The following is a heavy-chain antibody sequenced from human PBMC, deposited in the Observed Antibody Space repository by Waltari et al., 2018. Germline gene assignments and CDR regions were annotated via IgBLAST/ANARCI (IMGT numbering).Heavy chain of an antibody. CDR2: IYTSGST. V-gene: IGHV4-61*02. J-gene: IGHJ3*02. Sequence: QVQLQESGPGLVKPSQTLSLTCTVSGGSISSGSYYWSWIRQPAGKGLEWIGRIYTSGSTNYNPSLKSRVTISVDTSKNQFSLKLSSVTAADTAVYYCARAPTNHDAFDIWGQGTMVTVSS. CDR3: ARAPTNHDAFDI. CDR1: GGSISSGSYY.